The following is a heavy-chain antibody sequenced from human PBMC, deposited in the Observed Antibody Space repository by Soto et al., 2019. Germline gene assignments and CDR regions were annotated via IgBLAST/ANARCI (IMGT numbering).Heavy chain of an antibody. J-gene: IGHJ4*02. CDR2: IYYSGST. CDR1: GGSISSGNYY. Sequence: QVQLQESGPGLVKPSQTLSLTCTVSGGSISSGNYYWSWIRQPPGKGLEWIGYIYYSGSTYYNPSLKSRVTISVDTSKYQFSLKLSSVTAADTAVYYCARVGDRAMAVSDRGQGTLVNVSS. CDR3: ARVGDRAMAVSD. D-gene: IGHD5-18*01. V-gene: IGHV4-30-4*01.